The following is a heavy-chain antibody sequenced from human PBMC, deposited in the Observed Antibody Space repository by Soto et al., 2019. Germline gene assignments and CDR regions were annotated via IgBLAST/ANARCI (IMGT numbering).Heavy chain of an antibody. V-gene: IGHV3-7*01. D-gene: IGHD3-3*01. Sequence: GGSLRLSCAASGFTFSSYWMSWVRQAPGKGLEWVANIKQDGSEKYYVDSVKGRFTISRDNAKNSLYLQMNSLRAEDTAVYYCARVTAWSGYGNYYYYYMDVWGKGTTVTVSS. J-gene: IGHJ6*03. CDR3: ARVTAWSGYGNYYYYYMDV. CDR2: IKQDGSEK. CDR1: GFTFSSYW.